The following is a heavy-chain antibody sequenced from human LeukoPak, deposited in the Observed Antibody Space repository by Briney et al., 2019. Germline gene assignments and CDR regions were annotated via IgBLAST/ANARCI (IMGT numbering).Heavy chain of an antibody. D-gene: IGHD2-2*01. CDR1: GFTFSDYY. J-gene: IGHJ6*04. CDR2: ISSSGSTI. Sequence: PGGSLRLPCAASGFTFSDYYMSWIRQAPGKGLEWVSYISSSGSTIYYADSVKGRFTISRDNAKNSLYLQMNSLRAEDTAVYYCARGRGVVVVPAADMDVWGKGTTVTVSS. V-gene: IGHV3-11*01. CDR3: ARGRGVVVVPAADMDV.